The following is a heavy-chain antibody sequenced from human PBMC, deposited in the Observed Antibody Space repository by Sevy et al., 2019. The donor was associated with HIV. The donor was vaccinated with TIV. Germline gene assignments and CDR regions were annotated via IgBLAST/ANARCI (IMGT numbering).Heavy chain of an antibody. V-gene: IGHV3-9*01. J-gene: IGHJ6*03. CDR1: GFTFDDYA. Sequence: GGSLRLSCAASGFTFDDYAMHWVRQAPGKGLEWVSGISWNSGSIGYADSVKGRFTISRDNAKNSLYLQMNSLRAEDTALYYCAKESSSRGSYYYYYYMDVWGKGTTVTVSS. CDR2: ISWNSGSI. D-gene: IGHD6-6*01. CDR3: AKESSSRGSYYYYYYMDV.